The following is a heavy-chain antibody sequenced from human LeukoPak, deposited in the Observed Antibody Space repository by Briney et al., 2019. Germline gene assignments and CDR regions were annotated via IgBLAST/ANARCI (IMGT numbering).Heavy chain of an antibody. V-gene: IGHV4-59*01. CDR1: DDSFSTNY. Sequence: SETLSLTCTVSDDSFSTNYWTWIRQPPGKGREWIGSISYSGSTNYNPSLKSRVTIAVDTSKNQFSLKLSAVTAADTAVYYCARDPTTVTKGFDIWGQGTLVTVSS. J-gene: IGHJ3*02. D-gene: IGHD4-17*01. CDR2: ISYSGST. CDR3: ARDPTTVTKGFDI.